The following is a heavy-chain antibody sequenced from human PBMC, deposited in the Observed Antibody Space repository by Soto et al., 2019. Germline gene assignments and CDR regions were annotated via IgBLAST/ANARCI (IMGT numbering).Heavy chain of an antibody. J-gene: IGHJ5*02. CDR1: GYTFTSYA. V-gene: IGHV1-3*01. D-gene: IGHD6-13*01. CDR3: ARDRGSSWYEDWFDP. Sequence: GASVKVSCKASGYTFTSYAMHWVRQAPGQRLEWMGWINAGNGNTKYSQKLQGRVTMTTDTSTTTAYMELRSLRSDDTAVYYCARDRGSSWYEDWFDPWGQGTLVTVSS. CDR2: INAGNGNT.